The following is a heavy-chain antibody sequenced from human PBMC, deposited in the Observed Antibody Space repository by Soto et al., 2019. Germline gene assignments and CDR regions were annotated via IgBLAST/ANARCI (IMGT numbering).Heavy chain of an antibody. CDR1: GFTFSDHY. V-gene: IGHV3-11*04. Sequence: SMRVSCVASGFTFSDHYMTWIRQAPGQGLEWVSYISGGGNTIYYAHSVKGRFTVSRDNAKNSVYLKMDSLRAEDKAVYYCARSPPIRSKTYGMDVWGQGTTVTVSS. CDR2: ISGGGNTI. CDR3: ARSPPIRSKTYGMDV. J-gene: IGHJ6*02. D-gene: IGHD5-12*01.